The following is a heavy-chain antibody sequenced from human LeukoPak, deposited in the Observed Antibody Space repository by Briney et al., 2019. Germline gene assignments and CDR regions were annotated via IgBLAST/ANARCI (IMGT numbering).Heavy chain of an antibody. CDR2: INHSGST. J-gene: IGHJ6*02. CDR3: ARGGNDDFWSGYPYYYGMDV. V-gene: IGHV4-34*01. Sequence: SETLSLTCAVYGGSFSGYYWSWIRQPPGKGLEWIGEINHSGSTNYNPSLKSRVTISVDTSKNRFSLKLSSVTAADTAVYYCARGGNDDFWSGYPYYYGMDVWGQGTTVTVSS. CDR1: GGSFSGYY. D-gene: IGHD3-3*01.